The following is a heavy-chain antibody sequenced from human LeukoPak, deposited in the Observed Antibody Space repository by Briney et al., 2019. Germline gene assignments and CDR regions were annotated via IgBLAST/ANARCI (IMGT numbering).Heavy chain of an antibody. D-gene: IGHD3-22*01. Sequence: ASVKVSCKASGGTFSSYAISWVRQAPGQGLEWMGRIIPIFGAANYAQKFQGRVTITTDESTSTAYMELSSLRSKDTAVYYCARSPRYYYDSSGSLDYWGQGTLVTVSS. CDR2: IIPIFGAA. CDR3: ARSPRYYYDSSGSLDY. CDR1: GGTFSSYA. V-gene: IGHV1-69*05. J-gene: IGHJ4*02.